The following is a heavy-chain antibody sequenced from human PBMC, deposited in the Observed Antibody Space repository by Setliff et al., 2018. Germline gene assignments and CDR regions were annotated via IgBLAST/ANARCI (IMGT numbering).Heavy chain of an antibody. D-gene: IGHD2-15*01. J-gene: IGHJ4*02. Sequence: ASVKVSCKASGYTFTGYYMHWVRQAPGQGLEWMGRINPNSGGTNYAQKFQGRVTMTRDTSISTAYMELSRLRSEDTAVYYCAREAKRNVVVLVAATPVYWGQGTLVTVYS. V-gene: IGHV1-2*06. CDR2: INPNSGGT. CDR3: AREAKRNVVVLVAATPVY. CDR1: GYTFTGYY.